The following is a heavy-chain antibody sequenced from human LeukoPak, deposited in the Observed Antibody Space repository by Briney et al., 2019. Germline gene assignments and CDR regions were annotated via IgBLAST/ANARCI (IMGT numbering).Heavy chain of an antibody. CDR1: GFTFSSFW. CDR2: IKYDGSEK. J-gene: IGHJ4*02. CDR3: SRGGDGVLLPPYEY. D-gene: IGHD3-22*01. V-gene: IGHV3-7*01. Sequence: GGSLRLSCVASGFTFSSFWMSWVRQAPGKGLEWVANIKYDGSEKFYVDPVKGRFTVSRDNAKNSLYLQMNSVRAEDTAVYYCSRGGDGVLLPPYEYWGQGTLVTVSS.